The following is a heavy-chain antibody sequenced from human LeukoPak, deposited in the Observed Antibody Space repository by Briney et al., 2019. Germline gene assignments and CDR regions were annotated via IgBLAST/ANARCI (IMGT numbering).Heavy chain of an antibody. D-gene: IGHD6-13*01. J-gene: IGHJ4*02. CDR2: TNADNGNT. CDR1: GYTFTSYA. CDR3: ARGASASSWILDY. V-gene: IGHV1-3*02. Sequence: ASVKVSCKASGYTFTSYAIHWVRQAPGQRLEWMGWTNADNGNTDYSQEFRGRVTISRDTSASTGYMELSSLRSEDMAVYYCARGASASSWILDYWGQGTLVTVSS.